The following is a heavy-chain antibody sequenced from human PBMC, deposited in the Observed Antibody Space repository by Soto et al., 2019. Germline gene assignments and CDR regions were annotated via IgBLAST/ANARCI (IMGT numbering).Heavy chain of an antibody. Sequence: GVSLSLSFSASGFRFRSYGMNWVRQAPGKGLEWVSYISSSSSTIYYADSVKGRFTISRDNAKNSLYLQMNSLRDEDTAVYYCAREPRSYDILTGYPIGGYFDYWGQGTLVTVSS. J-gene: IGHJ4*02. CDR1: GFRFRSYG. CDR3: AREPRSYDILTGYPIGGYFDY. V-gene: IGHV3-48*02. D-gene: IGHD3-9*01. CDR2: ISSSSSTI.